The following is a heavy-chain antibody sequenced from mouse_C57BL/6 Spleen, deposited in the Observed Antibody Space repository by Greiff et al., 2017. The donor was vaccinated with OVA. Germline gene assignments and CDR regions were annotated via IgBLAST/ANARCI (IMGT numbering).Heavy chain of an antibody. CDR1: GYTFTSYW. CDR3: ARLGDYYGSSYFGFDY. Sequence: QVHVKQPGTELVKPGASVKLSCKASGYTFTSYWMHWVKQRPGQGLEWIGNINPSNGGTNYNEKFKSKATLTVDKSSSTAYMQLSSLTSEDSAVYYCARLGDYYGSSYFGFDYWGQGTTLTVSS. V-gene: IGHV1-53*01. J-gene: IGHJ2*01. D-gene: IGHD1-1*01. CDR2: INPSNGGT.